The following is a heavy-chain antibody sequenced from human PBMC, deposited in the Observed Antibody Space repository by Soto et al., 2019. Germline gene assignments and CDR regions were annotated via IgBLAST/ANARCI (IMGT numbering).Heavy chain of an antibody. CDR3: ARSQLQYCTNGVCYPGGMDV. J-gene: IGHJ6*02. CDR1: GGSISSYY. CDR2: IYYSGST. V-gene: IGHV4-59*01. Sequence: PSETLSLTCTVSGGSISSYYWSWIRQPPGKGLEWIGYIYYSGSTNYNPSLKSRVTISVDTSKNQFSLKLSSVTAVDTAVYYCARSQLQYCTNGVCYPGGMDVWGQGTTVTVSS. D-gene: IGHD2-8*01.